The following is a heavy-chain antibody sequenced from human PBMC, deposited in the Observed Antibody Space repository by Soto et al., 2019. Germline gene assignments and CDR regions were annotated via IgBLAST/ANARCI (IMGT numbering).Heavy chain of an antibody. CDR3: AKDQGFWSGYYGY. D-gene: IGHD3-3*01. CDR2: ISGSGRNT. Sequence: DVQLLESGGALLQPGGSLRLSCGASGFTFSSYGMSWVRQAPGKGLEWVSAISGSGRNTYYADSVKGRFTISRDNSKNTLYLQMNSLRAEDTAVYYCAKDQGFWSGYYGYWGQGTLVTVSS. V-gene: IGHV3-23*01. J-gene: IGHJ4*02. CDR1: GFTFSSYG.